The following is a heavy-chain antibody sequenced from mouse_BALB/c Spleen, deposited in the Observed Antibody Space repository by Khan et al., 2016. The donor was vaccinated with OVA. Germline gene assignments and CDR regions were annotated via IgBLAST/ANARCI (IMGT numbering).Heavy chain of an antibody. CDR2: ISSGGST. Sequence: EVELVESGGGLVKPGGSLKFSCAASGFTFSNYAMSWVRQTPEKRLEWVASISSGGSTYYPDSVKGRFTISRDNARNILYLQMSSLRSEDTAIYYCARDYWFTYWGQGTLVTVSA. CDR3: ARDYWFTY. J-gene: IGHJ3*01. V-gene: IGHV5-6-5*01. CDR1: GFTFSNYA.